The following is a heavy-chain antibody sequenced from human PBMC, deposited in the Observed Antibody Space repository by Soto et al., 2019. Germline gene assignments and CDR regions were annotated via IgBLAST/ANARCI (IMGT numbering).Heavy chain of an antibody. CDR2: ISGTSTDT. V-gene: IGHV3-11*05. D-gene: IGHD1-1*01. J-gene: IGHJ4*02. CDR3: ARPVRQPRE. Sequence: QGQLVEAGGGLVKPGESLRLSCATSGFRFSDYYMAWIRQAPGKGLEWVSYISGTSTDTNYVDSVRGRFTISRDNAKSTLYLQMNSLRVEDTAMYYRARPVRQPREWGQGTLVTVSA. CDR1: GFRFSDYY.